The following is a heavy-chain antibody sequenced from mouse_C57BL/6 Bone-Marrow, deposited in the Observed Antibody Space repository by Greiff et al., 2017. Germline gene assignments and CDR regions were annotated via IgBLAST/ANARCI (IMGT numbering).Heavy chain of an antibody. CDR2: ISSGGSYT. CDR3: ASPYYYGSSYYAMDY. D-gene: IGHD1-1*01. CDR1: GFTFSSYG. J-gene: IGHJ4*01. V-gene: IGHV5-6*02. Sequence: EVMLVESGGDLVKPGGSLKLSCAASGFTFSSYGMSWVRPTPDKRLEWVATISSGGSYTYYPDSVKGRFTISRDNAKNTLYLHMSSLKSEDTAMYYCASPYYYGSSYYAMDYWGQGTSVTVSS.